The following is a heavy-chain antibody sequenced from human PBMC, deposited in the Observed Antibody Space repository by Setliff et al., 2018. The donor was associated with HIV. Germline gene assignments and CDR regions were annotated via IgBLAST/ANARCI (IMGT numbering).Heavy chain of an antibody. Sequence: HRGSLSLSCAASGFTFGSYEMNWVRQAPGKGLEWVAYISDSGSNIYYADSVKGRFTISRDNARKSLYLQMNSLRAEDTAVYYCARENYYDRSDAFDMWGQGTLVTVSS. D-gene: IGHD3-22*01. J-gene: IGHJ3*02. CDR3: ARENYYDRSDAFDM. CDR2: ISDSGSNI. CDR1: GFTFGSYE. V-gene: IGHV3-48*03.